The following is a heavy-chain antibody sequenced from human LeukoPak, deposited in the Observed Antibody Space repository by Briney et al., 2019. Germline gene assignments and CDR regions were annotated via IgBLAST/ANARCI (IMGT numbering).Heavy chain of an antibody. CDR3: AHRVLGSSSLAFDI. J-gene: IGHJ3*02. CDR1: EFLLTPSGVG. Sequence: SGPTLVVPSQAFTLTCTFSEFLLTPSGVGVGWIRQPSGQALEWLTIFQCNDDNRYNPSMKIRLTITKTTSKNQVVLTMTNMDPVDTATYCYAHRVLGSSSLAFDIWGQGTMVTVSS. D-gene: IGHD6-6*01. V-gene: IGHV2-5*01. CDR2: FQCNDDN.